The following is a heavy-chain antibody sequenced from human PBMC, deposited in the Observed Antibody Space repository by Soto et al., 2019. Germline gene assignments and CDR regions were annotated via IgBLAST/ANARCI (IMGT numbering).Heavy chain of an antibody. J-gene: IGHJ4*02. CDR2: INHSGST. D-gene: IGHD3-22*01. V-gene: IGHV4-34*01. CDR3: ARGPWLSLFDY. CDR1: GGSFSGYY. Sequence: SETLSLTCAVYGGSFSGYYWSWIRQPPGKGLEWIGEINHSGSTNYNPSLKSRVTISVDRSKNQFSLKLSSVTAADTAVYYCARGPWLSLFDYWGQGTLVTVSS.